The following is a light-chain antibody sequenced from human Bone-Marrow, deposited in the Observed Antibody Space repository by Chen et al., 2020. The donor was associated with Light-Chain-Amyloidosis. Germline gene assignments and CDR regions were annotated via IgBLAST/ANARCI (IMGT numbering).Light chain of an antibody. J-gene: IGKJ2*01. CDR3: QQYHITPYT. V-gene: IGKV4-1*01. CDR2: WAS. Sequence: DIVMTQSPDSLAVSLGERATINCKSSQSVLYNPNNKNYLAWYQQKPGHPLNLRIYWASTRASGVPDRFSGSVSGTDFTLTIRSLQAEERTVYYSQQYHITPYTLVQWTKLEIK. CDR1: QSVLYNPNNKNY.